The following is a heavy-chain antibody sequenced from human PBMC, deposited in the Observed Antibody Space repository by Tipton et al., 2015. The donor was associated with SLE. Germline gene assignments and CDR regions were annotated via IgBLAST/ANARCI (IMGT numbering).Heavy chain of an antibody. D-gene: IGHD3-16*01. Sequence: TLSLTCAVYGGSFSGYYWSWIRQPPGKGLEWIGEINHSGSTNYNPSLKSRVTISVDTSKNQFSLKLSSVTAADTAVYYCAGGSSSSLWGWYFDLWGRGTLVTVSS. J-gene: IGHJ2*01. CDR1: GGSFSGYY. V-gene: IGHV4-34*01. CDR2: INHSGST. CDR3: AGGSSSSLWGWYFDL.